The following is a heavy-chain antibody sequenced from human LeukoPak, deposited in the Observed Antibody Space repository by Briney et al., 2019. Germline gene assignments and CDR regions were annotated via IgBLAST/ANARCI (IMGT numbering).Heavy chain of an antibody. CDR2: ISSASNYI. J-gene: IGHJ4*02. V-gene: IGHV3-21*01. Sequence: GGSLRLSCAASGFTFTVHTMNWVRQAPGRGLEWVASISSASNYIYYADSVKGRFTISRDNAKNSLYLQMNSLRAEETAVYYCARARNDYGDYVFDYWGQGTLVTVSS. CDR3: ARARNDYGDYVFDY. CDR1: GFTFTVHT. D-gene: IGHD4-17*01.